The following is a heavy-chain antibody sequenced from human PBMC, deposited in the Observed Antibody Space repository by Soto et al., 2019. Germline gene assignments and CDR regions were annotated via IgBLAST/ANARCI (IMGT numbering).Heavy chain of an antibody. Sequence: ASVKVSCKASGYTFTSYAMHWVRQAPGQRLEWMGWINAGNGNTKYSQKFQGRVTITRDTSASTAYMELSSLRSEDTAVYYCARDGDYGGNYYYYYGMDVWGQGTTVTVSS. V-gene: IGHV1-3*01. CDR1: GYTFTSYA. D-gene: IGHD4-17*01. CDR3: ARDGDYGGNYYYYYGMDV. J-gene: IGHJ6*02. CDR2: INAGNGNT.